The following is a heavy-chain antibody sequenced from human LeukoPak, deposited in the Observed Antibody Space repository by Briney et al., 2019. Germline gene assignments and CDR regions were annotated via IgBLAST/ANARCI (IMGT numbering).Heavy chain of an antibody. CDR3: ASDSGYDHHGLFDY. V-gene: IGHV3-30*04. Sequence: PGGSLRLSCAASGFTVSDYAMRWVRQAPGKGLEWVAVISYDGTNKNYADSVKGRFTISRDNSKNTLYLQMNSLRAEDTAVYYCASDSGYDHHGLFDYWGQGTLVTVSS. CDR2: ISYDGTNK. J-gene: IGHJ4*02. D-gene: IGHD5-12*01. CDR1: GFTVSDYA.